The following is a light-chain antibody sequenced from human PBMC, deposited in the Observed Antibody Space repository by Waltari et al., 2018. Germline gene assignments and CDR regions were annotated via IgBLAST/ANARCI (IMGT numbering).Light chain of an antibody. CDR1: RPGVGRNF. Sequence: QSVLTQPPSASGTPGQEVTISCSGTRPGVGRNFVFWYQQLPGAAPKLLIFRSDRRPSGVPDRISGSKSGTSASLVITGLRSEDEADYYCAAWDDSLSAYVFGTGTKVTVL. CDR3: AAWDDSLSAYV. J-gene: IGLJ1*01. CDR2: RSD. V-gene: IGLV1-47*01.